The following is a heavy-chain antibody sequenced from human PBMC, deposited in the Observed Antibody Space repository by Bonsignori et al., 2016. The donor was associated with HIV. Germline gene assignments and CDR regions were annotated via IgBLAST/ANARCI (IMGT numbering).Heavy chain of an antibody. D-gene: IGHD6-19*01. CDR1: GGSVSSSQYY. J-gene: IGHJ4*02. CDR2: IYYLGNT. Sequence: QLHLQESGPGLVKPSETLSLSCTVSGGSVSSSQYYWGWLRQPPGKGLEWLGSIYYLGNTFYTPSLKSRVSISVDTSNNRFSLNLDSATVADTALYYCARVVGYSSDWLSRGTYYFDYWAREPWSSS. CDR3: ARVVGYSSDWLSRGTYYFDY. V-gene: IGHV4-39*02.